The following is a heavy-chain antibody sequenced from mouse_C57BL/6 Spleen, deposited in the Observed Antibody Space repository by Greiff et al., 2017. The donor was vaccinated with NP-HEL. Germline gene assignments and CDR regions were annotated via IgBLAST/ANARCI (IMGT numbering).Heavy chain of an antibody. CDR1: GYAFSSSW. Sequence: QVQLQQSGPELVKPGASVKISCKASGYAFSSSWMNWVKQRPGKGLEWIGRIYPGDGDTNYNGKFKGKATLTADKSSSTAYMQLSSLTSEDSAVYFCASDYSYYFDYWGQGTTLTVSS. J-gene: IGHJ2*01. D-gene: IGHD1-1*01. CDR2: IYPGDGDT. CDR3: ASDYSYYFDY. V-gene: IGHV1-82*01.